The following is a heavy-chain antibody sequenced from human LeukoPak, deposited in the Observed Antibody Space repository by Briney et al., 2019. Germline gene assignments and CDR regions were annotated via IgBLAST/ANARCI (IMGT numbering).Heavy chain of an antibody. Sequence: SETLSLTCAVYGGSFSGFYWSWIRQPPGKGLEWSGEINHSGRTNYNPSLKSRVTISVDTSKNQFSLKLSSVTAADTAVYYCATGSSGWYYKLDYWGQGTLVTVSS. CDR2: INHSGRT. J-gene: IGHJ4*02. D-gene: IGHD6-19*01. CDR1: GGSFSGFY. CDR3: ATGSSGWYYKLDY. V-gene: IGHV4-34*01.